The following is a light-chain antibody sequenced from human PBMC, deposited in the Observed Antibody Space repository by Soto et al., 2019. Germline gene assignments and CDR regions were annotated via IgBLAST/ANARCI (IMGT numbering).Light chain of an antibody. CDR3: CSYAGSRNVV. V-gene: IGLV2-23*01. J-gene: IGLJ2*01. CDR1: SSGVGSYNL. Sequence: QSALTQPASVSGSPGQSSTISCTGTSSGVGSYNLRSWYQQHPGKTPKLMIYEGSKRPSGVSNRFSGSKSGNTACLTISGLQAEDEADYYCCSYAGSRNVVFGGGITLTVL. CDR2: EGS.